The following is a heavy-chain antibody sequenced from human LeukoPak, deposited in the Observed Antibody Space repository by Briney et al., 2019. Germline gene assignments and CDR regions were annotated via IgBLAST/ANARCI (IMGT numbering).Heavy chain of an antibody. CDR1: GFTFSNYW. Sequence: GRSLRLSCAASGFTFSNYWMTWVRQAPGKGLEWVANIKQDGSEKYYVDSVQGRFTVSTDNGKNSLHLQMDSLRGEDTAVYYCARGGIFDYWGQGTLVNVSS. CDR2: IKQDGSEK. J-gene: IGHJ4*02. V-gene: IGHV3-7*04. D-gene: IGHD3-9*01. CDR3: ARGGIFDY.